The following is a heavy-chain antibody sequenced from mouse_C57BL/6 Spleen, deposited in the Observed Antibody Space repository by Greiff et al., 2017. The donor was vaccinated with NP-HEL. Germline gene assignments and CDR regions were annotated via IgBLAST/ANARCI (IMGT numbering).Heavy chain of an antibody. CDR1: GYTFTSYW. J-gene: IGHJ3*01. Sequence: QVHVKQPGAELVKPGASVKLSCKASGYTFTSYWMHWVKQRPGQGLEWIGMIHPNSGSTNYNEKFKSKATLTVDKSSSTAYMQLSSLTSEDSAVYYCARRGWDEGFAYWGQGTLVTVSA. D-gene: IGHD4-1*01. V-gene: IGHV1-64*01. CDR2: IHPNSGST. CDR3: ARRGWDEGFAY.